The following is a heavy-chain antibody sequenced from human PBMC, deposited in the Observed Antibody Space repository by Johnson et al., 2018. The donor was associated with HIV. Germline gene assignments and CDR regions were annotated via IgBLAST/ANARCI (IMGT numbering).Heavy chain of an antibody. D-gene: IGHD1-26*01. V-gene: IGHV3-33*01. Sequence: QVQLVESGGGVVQPGRSLRLSCAASGFTFSSYGMHWVRQAPGKGLEWVAVIWYDGSNKYYADSVKGRFTISRDNSKNTLYLQMNSLRAEDTAVYYCARDDRIVGASMGAFDIWGQGTMVTVSS. CDR3: ARDDRIVGASMGAFDI. CDR2: IWYDGSNK. CDR1: GFTFSSYG. J-gene: IGHJ3*02.